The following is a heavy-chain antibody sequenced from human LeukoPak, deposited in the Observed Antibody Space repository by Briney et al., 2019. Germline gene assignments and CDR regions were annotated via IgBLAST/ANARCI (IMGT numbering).Heavy chain of an antibody. CDR3: ARDRNYDYVWGSYRPYYFDY. V-gene: IGHV4-34*01. CDR2: INHSGST. Sequence: SETLSLTCAVYGGSFSGYYWSWIRQPPGKGLEWIGEINHSGSTNYNPSLKSRVTISVDTSKNQFSLKLSSVTAADTAVYYCARDRNYDYVWGSYRPYYFDYWGQGTLVTVSS. CDR1: GGSFSGYY. J-gene: IGHJ4*02. D-gene: IGHD3-16*02.